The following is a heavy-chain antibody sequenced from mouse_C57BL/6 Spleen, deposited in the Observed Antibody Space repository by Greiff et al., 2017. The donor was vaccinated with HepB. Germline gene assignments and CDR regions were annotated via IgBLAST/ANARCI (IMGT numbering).Heavy chain of an antibody. Sequence: QVQLQQSGPELVKPGASVKISCKASGYAFSSSWMNWVKQRPGKGLEWIGRIYPGDGDTNYNGKFKGKATLTADKSSSTAYMQLSSLTSEDSAVYFCAEDLLNYAMDYWGQGTSVTVSS. J-gene: IGHJ4*01. V-gene: IGHV1-82*01. CDR1: GYAFSSSW. CDR3: AEDLLNYAMDY. CDR2: IYPGDGDT. D-gene: IGHD2-1*01.